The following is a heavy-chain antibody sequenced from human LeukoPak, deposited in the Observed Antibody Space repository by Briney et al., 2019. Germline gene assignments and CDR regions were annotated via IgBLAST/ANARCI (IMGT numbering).Heavy chain of an antibody. V-gene: IGHV3-11*01. J-gene: IGHJ4*02. CDR2: ISSGGDTI. CDR1: GFTFSGHY. D-gene: IGHD6-19*01. CDR3: ARSGWYEKGPSDY. Sequence: GGSLRLSCAASGFTFSGHYMSWIRQAPGKGLEWISYISSGGDTIYYADSVKGRFTISRDNAKNSLSLQMNSLRAEDTAVYYCARSGWYEKGPSDYWGQGTLVTVSS.